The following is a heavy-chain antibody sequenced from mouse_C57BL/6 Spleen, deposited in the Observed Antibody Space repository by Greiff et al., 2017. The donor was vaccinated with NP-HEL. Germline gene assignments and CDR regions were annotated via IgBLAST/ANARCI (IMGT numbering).Heavy chain of an antibody. J-gene: IGHJ2*01. CDR1: GYTFTDYY. Sequence: EVQLQQSGPELVKPGASVKISCKASGYTFTDYYMNWVKQSHGKSLEWIGDINPNNGGTSYNQKFKGKATLTVDKSSSTAYMELRSLTSEDSAVYYCARRLYGSSYFDYWGQGTTLTVSS. CDR2: INPNNGGT. V-gene: IGHV1-26*01. CDR3: ARRLYGSSYFDY. D-gene: IGHD1-1*01.